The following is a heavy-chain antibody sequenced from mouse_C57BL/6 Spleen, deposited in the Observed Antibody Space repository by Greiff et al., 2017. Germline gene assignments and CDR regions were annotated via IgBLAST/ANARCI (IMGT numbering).Heavy chain of an antibody. CDR2: ISDGGSYT. Sequence: EVQLVESGGGLVKPGGSLKLSCAASGFTFSSYAMSWVRQTPEKRLEWVATISDGGSYTYYPDNVKGRFTISRDNAKNNLYLQMSHLKSEDTAMYYCASYIVTDAMDYWGQGTSVTVSS. D-gene: IGHD2-5*01. CDR1: GFTFSSYA. J-gene: IGHJ4*01. V-gene: IGHV5-4*01. CDR3: ASYIVTDAMDY.